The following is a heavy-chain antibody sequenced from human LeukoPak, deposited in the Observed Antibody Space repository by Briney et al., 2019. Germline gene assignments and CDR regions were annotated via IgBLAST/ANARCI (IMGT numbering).Heavy chain of an antibody. CDR1: GGSISSYY. V-gene: IGHV4-4*07. CDR3: ARQTFGVLYFDS. D-gene: IGHD3-16*01. J-gene: IGHJ4*02. CDR2: IYNSGST. Sequence: PSETLSLTCTVSGGSISSYYWNWIRQPAGKGLEWMGRIYNSGSTNYNPSLKSRVTISADMSRNQLSLLLTSVTAADTAVYYCARQTFGVLYFDSWGLGTLVIVSS.